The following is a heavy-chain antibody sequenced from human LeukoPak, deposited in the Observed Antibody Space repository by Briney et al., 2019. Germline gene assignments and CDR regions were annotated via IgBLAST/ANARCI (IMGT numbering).Heavy chain of an antibody. Sequence: ASVNVSCKASGYTFTSYAMNWVRQAPGQGLEWMGWINTNTGNPTYAQGFTGRFVFSLDTSVSTAYLQISSLKAEDTAVYYCARGYSSSWYSRYYYYYGMDVWGQGTTVTVSS. J-gene: IGHJ6*02. CDR2: INTNTGNP. CDR3: ARGYSSSWYSRYYYYYGMDV. V-gene: IGHV7-4-1*02. CDR1: GYTFTSYA. D-gene: IGHD6-13*01.